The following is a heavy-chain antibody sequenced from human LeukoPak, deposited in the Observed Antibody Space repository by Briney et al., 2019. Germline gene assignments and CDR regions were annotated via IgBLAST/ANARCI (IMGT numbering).Heavy chain of an antibody. CDR2: FDPEDGET. CDR1: GYTLTELS. CDR3: ATGDIVVVPADTLDY. D-gene: IGHD2-2*01. V-gene: IGHV1-24*01. J-gene: IGHJ4*02. Sequence: ASVKVPCKVSGYTLTELSMHWVRQAPGKGLEWMRGFDPEDGETIYAQKFQGRVTMTEDTSTDTAYMELSSLRSEDTAVYYRATGDIVVVPADTLDYWGQGTLVTVSS.